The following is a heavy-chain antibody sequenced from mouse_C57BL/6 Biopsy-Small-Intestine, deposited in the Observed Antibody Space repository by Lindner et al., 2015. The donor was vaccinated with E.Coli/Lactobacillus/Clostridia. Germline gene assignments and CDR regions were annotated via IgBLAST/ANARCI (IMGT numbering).Heavy chain of an antibody. V-gene: IGHV1-84*02. J-gene: IGHJ3*01. D-gene: IGHD1-1*02. CDR2: ISVNNGNT. CDR3: ARVVDIGLVPTPMSRAFDI. CDR1: GYTFSDYG. Sequence: SVKVSCKASGYTFSDYGITWVRQAPGQGLEWMGWISVNNGNTNYAQKFQDRVTMTTDTSTRTAYMEVRSLRSDDTAVYYCARVVDIGLVPTPMSRAFDIWGQGTMVTVS.